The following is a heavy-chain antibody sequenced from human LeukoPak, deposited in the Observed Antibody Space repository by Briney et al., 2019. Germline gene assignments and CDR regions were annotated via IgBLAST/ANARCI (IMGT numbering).Heavy chain of an antibody. CDR3: AGDSGYCSGDSCNYYYGMDV. J-gene: IGHJ6*02. Sequence: ASVKVSCKASGYTFTSYGVSWVRQAPGQGLEWMGWINVYDGNTKYGQNLQGRVTMTTDTSTSTAYMELRSLGSDDTAVYYCAGDSGYCSGDSCNYYYGMDVWGQGTTVTVSS. CDR2: INVYDGNT. CDR1: GYTFTSYG. D-gene: IGHD2-15*01. V-gene: IGHV1-18*01.